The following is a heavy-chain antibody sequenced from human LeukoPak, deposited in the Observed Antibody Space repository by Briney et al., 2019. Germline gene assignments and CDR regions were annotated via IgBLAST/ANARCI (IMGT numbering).Heavy chain of an antibody. CDR3: ASLITTKYCSGGSCYADY. J-gene: IGHJ4*02. Sequence: PSETLSLTCAVYGGSFSGYYWSWIRQPPGKGLEWIGEINHSGSTNYNPSLKSRVTISVDTSKNQFSLKLSSVTAADTAVYYCASLITTKYCSGGSCYADYWGQGTLVTVSS. D-gene: IGHD2-15*01. CDR1: GGSFSGYY. V-gene: IGHV4-34*01. CDR2: INHSGST.